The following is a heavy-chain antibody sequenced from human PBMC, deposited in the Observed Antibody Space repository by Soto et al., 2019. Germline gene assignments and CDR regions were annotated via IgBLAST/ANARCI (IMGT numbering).Heavy chain of an antibody. CDR2: ISHTGTT. CDR1: GFAISSPYS. V-gene: IGHV4-38-2*02. CDR3: ARVTMVIRDSDHFGVDV. J-gene: IGHJ6*02. D-gene: IGHD4-17*01. Sequence: SETLSLTCLVSGFAISSPYSWGWIRQPPGKGLEWIGSISHTGTTSYSPSLTSRVSISVDTSKNQVSLKLTSVTAADTAVYFCARVTMVIRDSDHFGVDVWGHGTTVTVSS.